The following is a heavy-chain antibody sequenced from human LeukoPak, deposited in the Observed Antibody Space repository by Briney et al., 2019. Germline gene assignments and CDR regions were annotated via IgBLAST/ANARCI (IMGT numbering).Heavy chain of an antibody. CDR2: ISGSGGST. CDR1: GFTFSSYG. D-gene: IGHD6-13*01. V-gene: IGHV3-23*01. Sequence: GGSLRLSCAASGFTFSSYGMSWVRQAPGKGLEWVSAISGSGGSTYYADSVKGRFTISRDNSKNTLYLQMNSLRAEDTAVYYCAKSSSSSRSPFDYWGQGTLVTVSS. CDR3: AKSSSSSRSPFDY. J-gene: IGHJ4*02.